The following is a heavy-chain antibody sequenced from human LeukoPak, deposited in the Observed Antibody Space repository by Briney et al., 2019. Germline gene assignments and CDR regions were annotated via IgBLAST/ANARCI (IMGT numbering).Heavy chain of an antibody. V-gene: IGHV4-34*01. Sequence: PSETLSLTCAVYGGSFSGYYWSWIRRPPGKGLEWIGEINHSESTHYNPSLKSRVTISIDTSKNQLSLKLSSVTAADTAVYYCARDKGTMIDLWGQGTLVTVSS. J-gene: IGHJ5*02. CDR2: INHSEST. CDR1: GGSFSGYY. CDR3: ARDKGTMIDL. D-gene: IGHD3-22*01.